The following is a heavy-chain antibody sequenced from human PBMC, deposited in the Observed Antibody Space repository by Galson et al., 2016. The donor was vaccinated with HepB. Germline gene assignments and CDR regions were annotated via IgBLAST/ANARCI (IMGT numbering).Heavy chain of an antibody. CDR3: ARGLNWFDP. CDR2: IYDRGIT. CDR1: GASISTYY. J-gene: IGHJ5*02. Sequence: ETLSLTCTVSGASISTYYWSWLRQPPGKGLEWIGFIYDRGITDYSPSLKSRVTISVDSSKTQYSLKLRSVTAADTAFYYCARGLNWFDPWGQGTLVTVSS. V-gene: IGHV4-59*01.